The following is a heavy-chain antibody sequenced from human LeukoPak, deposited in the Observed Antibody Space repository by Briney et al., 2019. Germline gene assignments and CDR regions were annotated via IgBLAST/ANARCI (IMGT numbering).Heavy chain of an antibody. CDR2: ISGSGGST. V-gene: IGHV3-23*01. CDR1: GFTFSSYS. D-gene: IGHD3-10*01. J-gene: IGHJ4*02. CDR3: AKGLLLRSPFDY. Sequence: GGSLRLSCAASGFTFSSYSMNWVRQAPGKGLEWVSAISGSGGSTYYADSVKGRFTISRDNSKNTLYLQMNSLRAEDTAVYYCAKGLLLRSPFDYWGQGTLVTVSS.